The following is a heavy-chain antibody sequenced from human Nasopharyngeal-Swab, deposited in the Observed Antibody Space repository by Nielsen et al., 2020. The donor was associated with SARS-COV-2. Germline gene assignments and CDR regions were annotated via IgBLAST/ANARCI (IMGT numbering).Heavy chain of an antibody. V-gene: IGHV3-74*01. CDR2: VKNDGTTT. CDR3: ARDGQGAVDLDY. D-gene: IGHD6-19*01. J-gene: IGHJ4*02. Sequence: GESLKISCAASGFILSDYWVHWVRQAPGKGLVWVSHVKNDGTTTTYADAVKGRFTMSRADAKNILYLQMNSLRTEDTAVYYCARDGQGAVDLDYWGQGSLVTVSS. CDR1: GFILSDYW.